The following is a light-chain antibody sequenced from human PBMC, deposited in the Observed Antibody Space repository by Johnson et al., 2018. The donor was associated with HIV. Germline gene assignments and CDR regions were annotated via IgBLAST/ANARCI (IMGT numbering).Light chain of an antibody. Sequence: QSILTQPPSVSAAPGQKVTISCSGSSSKIGNNYVSWYQQLPGTAPKLLIYENNKRPSGIPDRFSGSKSGTSATLGITGLQTGDEADYYCGTWDNSLSAVFGTGTKVTVL. CDR1: SSKIGNNY. J-gene: IGLJ1*01. V-gene: IGLV1-51*02. CDR3: GTWDNSLSAV. CDR2: ENN.